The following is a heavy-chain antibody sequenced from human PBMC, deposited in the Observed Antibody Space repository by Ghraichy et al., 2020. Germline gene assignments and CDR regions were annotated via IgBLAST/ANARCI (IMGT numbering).Heavy chain of an antibody. Sequence: GGSLRLSCAASGFTFSSYWMSWVRQAPGKGLECVAHMKQERGEEFYVDSVKGRFTIFRDNAKNSLYLQMNSVRVEDTAVYYCADPGTGMWGQGTLVTVSS. CDR1: GFTFSSYW. J-gene: IGHJ4*02. CDR3: ADPGTGM. V-gene: IGHV3-7*01. CDR2: MKQERGEE. D-gene: IGHD1-1*01.